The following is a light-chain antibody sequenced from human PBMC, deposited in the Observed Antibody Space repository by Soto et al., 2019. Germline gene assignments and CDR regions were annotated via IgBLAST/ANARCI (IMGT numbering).Light chain of an antibody. CDR2: ATS. CDR3: QDSSTSPWP. CDR1: QSVTSTY. Sequence: PQSPGTMSLSPGASATLSCRAVQSVTSTYMARYQQKPGQAPRLLIYATSFRATGIPDRFRGSGSGTDFTLTISSLEPEDSAVYYCQDSSTSPWPFGQGTKVE. V-gene: IGKV3-20*01. J-gene: IGKJ1*01.